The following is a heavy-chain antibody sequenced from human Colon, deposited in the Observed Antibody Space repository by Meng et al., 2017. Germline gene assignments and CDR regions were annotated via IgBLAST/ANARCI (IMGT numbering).Heavy chain of an antibody. CDR2: ITTRSAYI. CDR3: ARDSSGYDFRP. D-gene: IGHD5-12*01. J-gene: IGHJ5*02. Sequence: GGSLRLSCAASGFTFSSYSMSWVRQAPGKGLEWVSYITTRSAYIYYADSVKGRFTISRDNANNSLYLQMNSLRAEDTAVYYCARDSSGYDFRPWGQGTLVTVSS. CDR1: GFTFSSYS. V-gene: IGHV3-21*01.